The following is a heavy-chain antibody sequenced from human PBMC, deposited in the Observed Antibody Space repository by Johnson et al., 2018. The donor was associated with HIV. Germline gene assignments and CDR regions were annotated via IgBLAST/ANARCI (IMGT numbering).Heavy chain of an antibody. CDR3: ASALCTWGAFDI. J-gene: IGHJ3*02. V-gene: IGHV3-53*01. CDR2: IYSGGST. CDR1: GFTISNNY. D-gene: IGHD2-8*01. Sequence: VQLVESGGGLVQPGGSLRLSCAASGFTISNNYMSWVRQAPGKGLEWVSVIYSGGSTYYADSVKGRFTISRDNSKKTLNLQMNSLRAEDTAVYYCASALCTWGAFDIWGQGTMVTVSS.